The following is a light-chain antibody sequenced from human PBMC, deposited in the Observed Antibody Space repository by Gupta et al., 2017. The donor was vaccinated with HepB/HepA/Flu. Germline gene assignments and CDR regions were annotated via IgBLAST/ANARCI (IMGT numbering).Light chain of an antibody. V-gene: IGKV1-39*01. J-gene: IGKJ5*01. Sequence: DLQMTQSPSSLSASVGDRVTSTCRASQSISVYLNWYQHKPGKAPTLLIYTASNLQSGVPSRFSGSGSGTDFTLTISSLQPEDSATYYCQQSHSTVITFGQGTRLEIK. CDR3: QQSHSTVIT. CDR2: TAS. CDR1: QSISVY.